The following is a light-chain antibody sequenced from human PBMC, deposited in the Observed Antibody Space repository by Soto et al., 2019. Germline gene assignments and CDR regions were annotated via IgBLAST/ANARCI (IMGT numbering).Light chain of an antibody. V-gene: IGKV3-20*01. Sequence: EIVLTQSPATLSLSPGERATLSCRASQSVSSSYLAWYQQKPGQAPRPLIYGASSRATGIPDRFSGSGSGTDFTLTINRLEPEDFAVYYCQHYNNWLWTFGQGTKVEIK. CDR2: GAS. CDR3: QHYNNWLWT. CDR1: QSVSSSY. J-gene: IGKJ1*01.